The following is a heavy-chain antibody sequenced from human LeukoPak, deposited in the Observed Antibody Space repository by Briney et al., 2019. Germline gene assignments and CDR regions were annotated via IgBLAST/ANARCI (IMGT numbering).Heavy chain of an antibody. CDR2: TYYRSKWYN. Sequence: SQTLSLTCAISGDSVSSNSDAWNWIRQSPSRGLEWLGRTYYRSKWYNDYAVSVKSRITINPDTSKNQFSLQLNSVTPEDTAVYYCARARYYNDRSGPEMPDPPIYDWGQGALVTVSS. V-gene: IGHV6-1*01. D-gene: IGHD3-22*01. CDR3: ARARYYNDRSGPEMPDPPIYD. J-gene: IGHJ4*02. CDR1: GDSVSSNSDA.